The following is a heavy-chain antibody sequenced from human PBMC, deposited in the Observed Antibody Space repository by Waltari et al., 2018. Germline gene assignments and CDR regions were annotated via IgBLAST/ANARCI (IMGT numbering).Heavy chain of an antibody. Sequence: QVQLVQSGAEVKKPGASVKVSCKASGYTFTSYGISWVRQVPGQGLEWMGWISAYNGNTNYAQKHKGRVTMTTDTSTSTADMELRSLRSDDTAVYYCARDGGVDYYGSGSYYHYWGQGTLVTVSS. D-gene: IGHD3-10*01. CDR2: ISAYNGNT. CDR3: ARDGGVDYYGSGSYYHY. CDR1: GYTFTSYG. V-gene: IGHV1-18*01. J-gene: IGHJ4*02.